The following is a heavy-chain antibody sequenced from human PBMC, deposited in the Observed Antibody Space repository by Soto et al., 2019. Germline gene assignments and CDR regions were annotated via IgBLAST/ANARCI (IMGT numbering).Heavy chain of an antibody. V-gene: IGHV5-51*01. Sequence: XESLKSSXKGSVYSFTSYLVVWVRQMPGKGLEWMGIIYPGDSDTRYSPSFQGQVTISADKSISTAYLQWSSLKASDTAMYYCARHGGDCSGGSCSRPFDDWGQGTLVTVSS. CDR1: VYSFTSYL. CDR3: ARHGGDCSGGSCSRPFDD. D-gene: IGHD2-15*01. J-gene: IGHJ4*02. CDR2: IYPGDSDT.